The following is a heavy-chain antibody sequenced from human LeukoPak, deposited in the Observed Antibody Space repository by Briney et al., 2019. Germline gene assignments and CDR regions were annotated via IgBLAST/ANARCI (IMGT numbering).Heavy chain of an antibody. CDR3: ARGLRVIHYDSSGLNY. J-gene: IGHJ4*02. Sequence: ASVKVSCKASGYTFIGYYMYWVRQAPGQGLEWMGWINPNSGGTNYAQKFQGRVTMTRDTSISRAYMELSRLRSDDTAVYYCARGLRVIHYDSSGLNYWGQRTLVTVSS. V-gene: IGHV1-2*02. D-gene: IGHD3-22*01. CDR1: GYTFIGYY. CDR2: INPNSGGT.